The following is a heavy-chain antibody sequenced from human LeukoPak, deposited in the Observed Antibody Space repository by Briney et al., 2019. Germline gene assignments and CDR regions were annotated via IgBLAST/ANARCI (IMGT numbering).Heavy chain of an antibody. J-gene: IGHJ4*02. D-gene: IGHD6-19*01. V-gene: IGHV3-48*04. Sequence: GNSLRLSCAASGFTFNTYTMNWVRQAPGKGLERVSYISSSGSTIYYADSVKGRFTISRDNTKNSLDLQMNGLRAEDTAVYYCARGTAVADIWGQGTLVTVSS. CDR3: ARGTAVADI. CDR1: GFTFNTYT. CDR2: ISSSGSTI.